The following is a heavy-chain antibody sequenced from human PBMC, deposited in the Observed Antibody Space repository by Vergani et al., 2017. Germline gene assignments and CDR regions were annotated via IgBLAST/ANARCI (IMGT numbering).Heavy chain of an antibody. V-gene: IGHV3-7*01. Sequence: EVQLVESGGGLVQPGGSLRLSCAASGFTFSSYWMSWVRQAPGKGLEWVANIKQDGSGKYYVDSVKGRFTISRDNAKNSLYLQMNSLRAEDTAVYYCARTPGGNYSDSSGYYYYYCMDFWGQGPTVTVSS. D-gene: IGHD3-22*01. CDR1: GFTFSSYW. CDR3: ARTPGGNYSDSSGYYYYYCMDF. CDR2: IKQDGSGK. J-gene: IGHJ6*02.